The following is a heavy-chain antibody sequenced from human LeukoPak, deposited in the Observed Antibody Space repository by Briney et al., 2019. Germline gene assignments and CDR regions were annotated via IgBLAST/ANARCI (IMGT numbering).Heavy chain of an antibody. D-gene: IGHD2-15*01. Sequence: ASETLSLTCAVYGGSFSGYYWSWIRQPPGKGLEWIGEINHSGSTNYNPSLKSRVAISVDTSKNQFSLKLSSVTAADTAVYYCARFQSVAESTSINYFDYWGQGTLVTVSS. V-gene: IGHV4-34*01. CDR2: INHSGST. CDR1: GGSFSGYY. J-gene: IGHJ4*02. CDR3: ARFQSVAESTSINYFDY.